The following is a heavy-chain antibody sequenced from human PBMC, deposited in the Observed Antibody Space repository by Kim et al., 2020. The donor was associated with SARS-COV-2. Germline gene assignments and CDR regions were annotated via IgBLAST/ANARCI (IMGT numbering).Heavy chain of an antibody. J-gene: IGHJ4*02. V-gene: IGHV4-59*01. CDR2: IYYSGST. CDR3: ARTDYDFWSGTTPPRYYFDY. Sequence: SGTLSLTCTVSGGSISSYYWSWIRQPPGKGLEWIGYIYYSGSTNYNPSLKSRVTISVDTSKNQFSLKLSSVTAADTAVYYCARTDYDFWSGTTPPRYYFDYWGQGTLVTVSS. D-gene: IGHD3-3*01. CDR1: GGSISSYY.